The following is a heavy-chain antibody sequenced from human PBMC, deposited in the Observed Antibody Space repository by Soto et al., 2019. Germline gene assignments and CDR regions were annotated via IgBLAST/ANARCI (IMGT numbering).Heavy chain of an antibody. CDR1: GFTFSSYA. V-gene: IGHV3-23*01. Sequence: EVQLLESGGGLVQPGGSLRLSCAASGFTFSSYAMTWVRKAPGKGLEWVSSIRGSGVTTYYADSVRGRFTISRDNSKNTLYLKMNSLRAEDKDVYYCARDSYSSTWYVDSWGQGTLVTVST. D-gene: IGHD6-13*01. J-gene: IGHJ4*02. CDR2: IRGSGVTT. CDR3: ARDSYSSTWYVDS.